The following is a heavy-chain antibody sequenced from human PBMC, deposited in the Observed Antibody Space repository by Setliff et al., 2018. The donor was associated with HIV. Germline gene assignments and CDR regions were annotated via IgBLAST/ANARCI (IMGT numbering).Heavy chain of an antibody. J-gene: IGHJ4*02. CDR3: ATRTFFRKAAAPPVGSHFDY. D-gene: IGHD6-13*01. Sequence: PGESLKTSCKCSGSSFTSYWIGWGRQTPGKGVGWMGIIYPGDSDTRYSPSFQAQVTISSDNSINTAFLTWSSLKASDTAMYYCATRTFFRKAAAPPVGSHFDYWGQGTLVTVSS. V-gene: IGHV5-51*01. CDR1: GSSFTSYW. CDR2: IYPGDSDT.